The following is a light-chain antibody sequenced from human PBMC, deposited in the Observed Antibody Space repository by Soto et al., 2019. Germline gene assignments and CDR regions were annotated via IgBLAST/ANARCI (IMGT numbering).Light chain of an antibody. Sequence: SVLTQSPRTLSLSPGERATRSCRASQSVTSSDLAWYQQNPGQAPRVLIYGASSRATGIPDRFSGRVSGTDCTLTIRRMEPELFAVYYCKPYGSSPRTLGQGPKV. V-gene: IGKV3-20*01. CDR2: GAS. CDR1: QSVTSSD. J-gene: IGKJ1*01. CDR3: KPYGSSPRT.